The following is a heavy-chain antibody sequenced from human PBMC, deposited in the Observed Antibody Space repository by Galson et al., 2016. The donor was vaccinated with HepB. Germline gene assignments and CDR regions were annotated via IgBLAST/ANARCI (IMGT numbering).Heavy chain of an antibody. Sequence: QSGAEVKKPGESLRISCKGSGCSFTNYWISWVRQMPGKGLEWMGRIDPSDSYTNYSPSFQGHVIVSADKSISTAYLQWSSLKPSDTAMYFCARRGYSGYDDGYFDYWGLGTLVTVSS. J-gene: IGHJ4*02. D-gene: IGHD5-12*01. CDR3: ARRGYSGYDDGYFDY. CDR1: GCSFTNYW. CDR2: IDPSDSYT. V-gene: IGHV5-10-1*01.